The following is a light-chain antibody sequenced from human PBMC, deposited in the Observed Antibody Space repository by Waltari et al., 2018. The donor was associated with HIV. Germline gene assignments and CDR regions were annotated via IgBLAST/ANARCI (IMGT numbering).Light chain of an antibody. CDR1: PSLVSSNGDTY. J-gene: IGKJ5*01. Sequence: VVLPQSPPSLPVTLGQPASISCRSTPSLVSSNGDTYLNWFQQRPGQSPRRRIYKVSNRDSGVPDRFSGSGSATNFTLKITRVEADDVGVYYCMQGTHWPPTLGQGTRLEI. CDR2: KVS. V-gene: IGKV2-30*01. CDR3: MQGTHWPPT.